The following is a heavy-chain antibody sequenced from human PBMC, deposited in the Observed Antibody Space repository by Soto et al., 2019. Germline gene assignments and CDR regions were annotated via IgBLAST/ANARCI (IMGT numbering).Heavy chain of an antibody. Sequence: PSETRSLTCSVSGGSISSIDYFWSWIRQPPGKGLEWIGFIYHTGSTNYNPSLRSRVTMSIDTSKNQFSMKLSSVTAADTAVYYCARAFGSTMPSLFWGQGTLVTVS. V-gene: IGHV4-61*08. CDR2: IYHTGST. CDR3: ARAFGSTMPSLF. D-gene: IGHD2-2*01. CDR1: GGSISSIDYF. J-gene: IGHJ4*02.